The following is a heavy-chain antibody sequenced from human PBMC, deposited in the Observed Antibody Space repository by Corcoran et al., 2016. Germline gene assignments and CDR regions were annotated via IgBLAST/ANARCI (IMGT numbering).Heavy chain of an antibody. D-gene: IGHD1-26*01. CDR2: INPSGGST. CDR1: GYTFTSYY. J-gene: IGHJ4*02. V-gene: IGHV1-46*01. CDR3: ARVAGGGGHFDY. Sequence: QVQLVQSGAEVKKPGASVEVSCKASGYTFTSYYMHWVRQAPGQGLEWMGIINPSGGSTSYTQKFQGRVTMTRDTSTSTVYMELSSLRSEDTAVYDCARVAGGGGHFDYWGQGTLVTVSS.